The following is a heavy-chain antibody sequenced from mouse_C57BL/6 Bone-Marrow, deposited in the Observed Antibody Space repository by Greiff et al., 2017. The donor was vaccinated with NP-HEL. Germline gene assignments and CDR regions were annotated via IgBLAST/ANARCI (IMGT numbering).Heavy chain of an antibody. J-gene: IGHJ1*03. CDR3: ARNWSYWYFDV. V-gene: IGHV5-6*01. Sequence: EVMLVESGGDLVKPGGSLKLSCAASGFTFSSYGMSWVRQTPDKRLEWVATISSGGSYTYYPDSVKGRFTISRDNAKNTLYLQMSSLKSDDTAMYYCARNWSYWYFDVWGTGTTVTVSS. CDR1: GFTFSSYG. CDR2: ISSGGSYT. D-gene: IGHD4-1*01.